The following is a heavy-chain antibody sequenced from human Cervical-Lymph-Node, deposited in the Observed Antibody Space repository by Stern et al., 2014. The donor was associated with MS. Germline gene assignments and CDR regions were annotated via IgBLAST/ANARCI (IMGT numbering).Heavy chain of an antibody. CDR3: ARGVVVITTHYYFDY. Sequence: VQLVESGAEVKKPGSSGKVSCKASGDTFSNYAITWVRQAPGQGLEWMGGIIPTYGTTNFAQKFQDRVTFTADESTSTVYMELSSLTSEDTAVYYCARGVVVITTHYYFDYWGQGTLVTVSS. CDR1: GDTFSNYA. D-gene: IGHD3-22*01. J-gene: IGHJ4*02. V-gene: IGHV1-69*01. CDR2: IIPTYGTT.